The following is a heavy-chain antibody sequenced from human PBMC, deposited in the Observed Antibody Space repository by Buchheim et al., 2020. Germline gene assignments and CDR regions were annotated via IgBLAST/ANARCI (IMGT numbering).Heavy chain of an antibody. D-gene: IGHD2-2*01. CDR2: INHSGST. CDR1: GGSFNNYF. Sequence: QVQLQQWGAGLLRPSETLSLTCAVYGGSFNNYFWSWIRQPPGKGLEWIGEINHSGSTNYNPSLKSRVTISGDTSNNQVSLKLRSVTAADTAVYYCARGIGDCSSTSCYYGYYYYYMDVWGKGTT. CDR3: ARGIGDCSSTSCYYGYYYYYMDV. V-gene: IGHV4-34*01. J-gene: IGHJ6*03.